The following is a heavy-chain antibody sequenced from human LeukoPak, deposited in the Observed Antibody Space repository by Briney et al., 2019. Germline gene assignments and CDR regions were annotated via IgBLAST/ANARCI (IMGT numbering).Heavy chain of an antibody. CDR1: GGSISSYY. D-gene: IGHD3-10*01. Sequence: SETLSLTCTVSGGSISSYYLNWIRQPAGKGLEWIGRIYASGSTNYNPSLKSRVTMSVDTSKTQFSLNLSSVTAADTAVYYCARIYGSGRHNWFDPWGQGTLVTVSS. J-gene: IGHJ5*02. CDR3: ARIYGSGRHNWFDP. CDR2: IYASGST. V-gene: IGHV4-4*07.